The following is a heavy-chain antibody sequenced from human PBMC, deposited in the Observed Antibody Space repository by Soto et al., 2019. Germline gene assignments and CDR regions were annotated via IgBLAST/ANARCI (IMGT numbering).Heavy chain of an antibody. V-gene: IGHV4-31*03. CDR2: IYYSGST. CDR3: ARDRGQLRPLWGYYYYYGMDV. Sequence: SETLSLTCTVSGGSISSGGYYWSWIRPHPGKGLEWSGYIYYSGSTSYNPSLKSRVTISVDTSKNQFSLKLSSVTAADTAVYYCARDRGQLRPLWGYYYYYGMDVWGQGTTVTVSS. D-gene: IGHD1-26*01. CDR1: GGSISSGGYY. J-gene: IGHJ6*02.